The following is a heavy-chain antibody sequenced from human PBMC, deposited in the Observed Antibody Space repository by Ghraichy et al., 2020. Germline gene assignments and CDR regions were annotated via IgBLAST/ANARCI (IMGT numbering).Heavy chain of an antibody. CDR3: ARGSGGDWPIEY. D-gene: IGHD2-21*02. CDR2: IRHSGST. V-gene: IGHV4-34*01. Sequence: SETLSLTCAVYGGSYTGYSWSWIRQPPGKGLEWIGEIRHSGSTNYNPSLKSRVTMSVDTSKNQFSLTLRSLSAADTGVYYCARGSGGDWPIEYWGQGTLVTVSS. J-gene: IGHJ4*02. CDR1: GGSYTGYS.